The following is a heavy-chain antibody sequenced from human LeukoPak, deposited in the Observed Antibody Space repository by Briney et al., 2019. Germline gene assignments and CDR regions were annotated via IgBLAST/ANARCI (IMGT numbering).Heavy chain of an antibody. D-gene: IGHD2-15*01. Sequence: SETLSLTCTVSGASISSYYWSWIRQPPGKGLEWIGYIFYSGSTNYNPSLKSRVTISVDTSKNQFSLKLSSVTAADSAVFYWMSTTLNVDYLVYWGQGTLVTVSS. CDR3: MSTTLNVDYLVY. CDR1: GASISSYY. V-gene: IGHV4-59*01. J-gene: IGHJ4*02. CDR2: IFYSGST.